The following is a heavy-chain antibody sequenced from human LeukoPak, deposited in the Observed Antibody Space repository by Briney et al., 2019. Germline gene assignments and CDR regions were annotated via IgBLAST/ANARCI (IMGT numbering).Heavy chain of an antibody. D-gene: IGHD3-3*01. CDR2: IIPILGIA. CDR3: ARLYYDFWSGYYG. Sequence: SVKVSCKASGGTFSSYAISWVRQAPGQGLEWMGGIIPILGIANYAQKFQGRVTITADKSTSTAYMELSSLRSEDTAVYYCARLYYDFWSGYYGWGQGTLVTVSS. CDR1: GGTFSSYA. J-gene: IGHJ4*02. V-gene: IGHV1-69*04.